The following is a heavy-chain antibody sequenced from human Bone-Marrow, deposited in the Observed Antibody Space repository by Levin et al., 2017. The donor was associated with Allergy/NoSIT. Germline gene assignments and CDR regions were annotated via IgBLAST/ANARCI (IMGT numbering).Heavy chain of an antibody. CDR3: ARDAFIAMFRGYLDY. CDR2: IWYDGSNK. CDR1: GFTFSNYG. Sequence: GGSLRLSCAASGFTFSNYGMHWVRQAPGKGLEWVAVIWYDGSNKNYAESVKGRFTISRDNSRNTLYLQMNSLRAEDTALYDCARDAFIAMFRGYLDYWGQGALVTVSS. D-gene: IGHD3-10*01. J-gene: IGHJ4*02. V-gene: IGHV3-33*01.